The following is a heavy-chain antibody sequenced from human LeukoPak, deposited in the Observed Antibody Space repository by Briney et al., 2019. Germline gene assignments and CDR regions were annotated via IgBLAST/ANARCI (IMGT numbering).Heavy chain of an antibody. CDR3: ASEAAYCGGDCYPLYFDY. CDR1: GFTFSSYG. D-gene: IGHD2-21*02. V-gene: IGHV3-30*03. J-gene: IGHJ4*02. CDR2: ISYDGSNK. Sequence: PGGSLRLSCAASGFTFSSYGMHWVRQAPGKGLEWVAVISYDGSNKYYADSVKGRFTISRDNSKNTLYLQMNSLRAEDTAVYYCASEAAYCGGDCYPLYFDYWGQGTLVTVSS.